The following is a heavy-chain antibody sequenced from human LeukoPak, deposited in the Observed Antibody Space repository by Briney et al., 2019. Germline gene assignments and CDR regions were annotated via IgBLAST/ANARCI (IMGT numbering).Heavy chain of an antibody. J-gene: IGHJ4*02. Sequence: SSETLSLTCTVSGGSISSSSYYWGWIRQPPGKGLEWIGSIYYSGSTYYNPSLKSRVTISVDKSKNQFSLKLSSVTAADTAVYYCARVNNRKQNLYYYGSGSYYPSGYFDYWGQGTLVTVSS. CDR3: ARVNNRKQNLYYYGSGSYYPSGYFDY. D-gene: IGHD3-10*01. CDR2: IYYSGST. CDR1: GGSISSSSYY. V-gene: IGHV4-39*07.